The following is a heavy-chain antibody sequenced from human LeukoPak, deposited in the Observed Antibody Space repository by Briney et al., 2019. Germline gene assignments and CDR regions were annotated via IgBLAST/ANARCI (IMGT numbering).Heavy chain of an antibody. CDR2: ISSSGSYI. CDR1: GFTFSSYS. CDR3: ARDDPRLKNWFDP. J-gene: IGHJ5*02. Sequence: GGSLRLSSAASGFTFSSYSVNWVRQAPGKGLAWVSSISSSGSYIYYADSVKGRFTFSRDNAKNSLYLQMNSLRAEDTAVYYCARDDPRLKNWFDPWGQGTLVTVSS. V-gene: IGHV3-21*01.